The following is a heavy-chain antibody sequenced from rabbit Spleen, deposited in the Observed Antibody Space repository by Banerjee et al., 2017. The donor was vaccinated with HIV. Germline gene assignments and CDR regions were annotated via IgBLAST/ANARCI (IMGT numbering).Heavy chain of an antibody. CDR1: GVSFSDRDV. Sequence: EQLEESGGGLVKPEGSLTLTCKASGVSFSDRDVMCWVRQAPGKGLEWIACIYTGISTNTYYANWAKGRFTISKTSSTTVTLQMTRLTAADTATYFCVRGASTSGYYSLWGPGTLV. CDR2: IYTGISTNT. J-gene: IGHJ4*01. V-gene: IGHV1S45*01. D-gene: IGHD1-1*01. CDR3: VRGASTSGYYSL.